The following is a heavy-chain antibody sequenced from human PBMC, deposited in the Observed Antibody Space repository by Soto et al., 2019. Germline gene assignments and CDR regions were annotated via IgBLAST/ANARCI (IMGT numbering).Heavy chain of an antibody. D-gene: IGHD6-19*01. J-gene: IGHJ4*02. V-gene: IGHV3-30*18. CDR1: GFTFSSYG. Sequence: QVQLVESGGGVVQPGRSLRLSCAASGFTFSSYGMHWVRQAPGKGLEWGAVISYDGSNKYYEDSVKGRFTISRDNSKNTLYQQMNSLRAEDTAVYYCAKGVGSGWYYFDYWGQGTLVTVSS. CDR3: AKGVGSGWYYFDY. CDR2: ISYDGSNK.